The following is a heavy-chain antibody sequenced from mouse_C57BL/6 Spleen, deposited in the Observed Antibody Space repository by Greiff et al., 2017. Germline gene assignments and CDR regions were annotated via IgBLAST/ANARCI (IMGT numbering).Heavy chain of an antibody. CDR3: ARGIYDGYYGGSY. D-gene: IGHD2-3*01. J-gene: IGHJ3*01. CDR1: GYTFTDYN. V-gene: IGHV1-18*01. Sequence: VQLQQSGPELVKPGASVKIPCKASGYTFTDYNMDWVKQSHGKSLEWIGDINPNNGGTIYNQKFKGKATLTVDKSSSTAYMELRSLTSEDTAVYYCARGIYDGYYGGSYWGQGTLVTVSA. CDR2: INPNNGGT.